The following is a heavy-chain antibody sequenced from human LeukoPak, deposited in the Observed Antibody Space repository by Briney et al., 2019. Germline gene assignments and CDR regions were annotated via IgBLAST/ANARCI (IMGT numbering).Heavy chain of an antibody. CDR2: INSDGSST. CDR3: ARGEPYYDFWSGSNWFDP. V-gene: IGHV3-74*01. J-gene: IGHJ5*02. D-gene: IGHD3-3*01. CDR1: GFTFSSYW. Sequence: GGSLRLSCAASGFTFSSYWMHWVRQAPGKGLVWVSRINSDGSSTSYADSVKGRFTISRDNAKSTLYLQMNSLRAEDTAVYYCARGEPYYDFWSGSNWFDPWGQGTLVTVSS.